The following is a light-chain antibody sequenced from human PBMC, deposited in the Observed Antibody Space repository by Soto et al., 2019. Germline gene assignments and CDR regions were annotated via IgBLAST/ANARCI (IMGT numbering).Light chain of an antibody. J-gene: IGKJ5*01. Sequence: DIQMTQSPASLSASVGDRVTITCRASQSIDRWLAWYQQMPGKAPHLLIFGASSRATGIADKFSGSGSGTDFTLTISRLEPEDFALYYCQHYGAAPITFGRGTRLEIK. CDR1: QSIDRW. CDR3: QHYGAAPIT. V-gene: IGKV1-5*01. CDR2: GAS.